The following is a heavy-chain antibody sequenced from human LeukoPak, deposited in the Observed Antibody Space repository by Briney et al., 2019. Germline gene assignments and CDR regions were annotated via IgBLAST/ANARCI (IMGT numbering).Heavy chain of an antibody. D-gene: IGHD2-2*01. V-gene: IGHV3-21*01. J-gene: IGHJ4*02. CDR1: GFTFSIYS. CDR3: ARGPSCSSTSCYTTGLFDY. CDR2: ISSSGSSI. Sequence: GGSLRLSCAASGFTFSIYSMNWVRQAPGKGLEWVSSISSSGSSIYYADSLRGRFTVSRDNAKNSLFLQMNSLSDEDTAVYFCARGPSCSSTSCYTTGLFDYWGQGTLVTVSS.